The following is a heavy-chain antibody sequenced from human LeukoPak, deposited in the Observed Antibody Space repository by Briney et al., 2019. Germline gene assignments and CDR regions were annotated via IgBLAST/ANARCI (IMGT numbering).Heavy chain of an antibody. CDR1: GFTLSTYY. J-gene: IGHJ4*02. Sequence: GGSLRLSCAATGFTLSTYYMTWVRQAPGKGLECVSVIYSGGSTYYADSVKGRFTVSRDNSKNTLYLQMNSLRAEDTAMYYCARGLGYCTSTTCLLPFDYWGQGTLVTVSS. D-gene: IGHD2-2*01. CDR3: ARGLGYCTSTTCLLPFDY. V-gene: IGHV3-53*01. CDR2: IYSGGST.